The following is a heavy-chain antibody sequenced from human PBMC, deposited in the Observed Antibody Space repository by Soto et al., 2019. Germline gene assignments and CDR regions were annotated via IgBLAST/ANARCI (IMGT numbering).Heavy chain of an antibody. J-gene: IGHJ5*02. D-gene: IGHD2-15*01. CDR2: IYHSGST. Sequence: SETLSLTCAVSGGSISSSNWWSWVRQPPGKGLEWIGEIYHSGSTNYNPSLKSQVTKSVDKSKNQFSLKLSSVTAADTAVYYCGVRPRIGYCSGGSCYSIGWFDPWGQGTQVT. V-gene: IGHV4-4*02. CDR3: GVRPRIGYCSGGSCYSIGWFDP. CDR1: GGSISSSNW.